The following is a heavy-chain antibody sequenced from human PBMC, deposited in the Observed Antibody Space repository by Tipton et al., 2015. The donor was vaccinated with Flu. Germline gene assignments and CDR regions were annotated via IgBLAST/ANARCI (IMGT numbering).Heavy chain of an antibody. V-gene: IGHV4-39*07. D-gene: IGHD6-13*01. J-gene: IGHJ3*02. CDR3: ARAGYIAYTTSTMTHAFDI. Sequence: TLSLTCTVSGGSISSGGYYWSWTRQPPGKGLEWIGSIYYSGSTYYNPSLKSRVTISVDTSKNQFSLKLSSVTAADTAVYYCARAGYIAYTTSTMTHAFDIWGQGTMVTVSS. CDR1: GGSISSGGYY. CDR2: IYYSGST.